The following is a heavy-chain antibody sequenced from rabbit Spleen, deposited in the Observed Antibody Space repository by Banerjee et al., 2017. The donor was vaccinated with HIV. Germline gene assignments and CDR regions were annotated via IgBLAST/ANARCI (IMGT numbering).Heavy chain of an antibody. J-gene: IGHJ6*01. CDR2: IEPIFGNT. Sequence: QEQLVESGGGLVQPGGSLKLSCKASGFDFSNYGVSWVRQAPGKGLEWIGYIEPIFGNTYYANWVNGRFTISSHNAQNTLYLQLSSLTAADTATYFCARDLVTAIGWNFALWGPGTLVTVS. CDR3: ARDLVTAIGWNFAL. CDR1: GFDFSNYG. D-gene: IGHD7-1*01. V-gene: IGHV1S47*01.